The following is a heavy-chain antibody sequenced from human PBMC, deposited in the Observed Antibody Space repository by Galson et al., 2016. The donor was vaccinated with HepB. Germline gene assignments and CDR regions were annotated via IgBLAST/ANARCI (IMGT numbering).Heavy chain of an antibody. D-gene: IGHD3-16*01. CDR2: LRFDGTST. V-gene: IGHV3-33*08. J-gene: IGHJ4*02. Sequence: LRLSCAASGFSLSTFGTHWVRQAPGRGLEWVAYLRFDGTSTYYGDSVMGRFTISRDISTNTIYLQMNSLRAEDTGLYYCARDHYDHWFDYWGQGTPVVVSS. CDR3: ARDHYDHWFDY. CDR1: GFSLSTFG.